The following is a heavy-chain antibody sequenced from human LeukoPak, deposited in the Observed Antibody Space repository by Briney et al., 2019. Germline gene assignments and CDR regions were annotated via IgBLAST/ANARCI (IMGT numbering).Heavy chain of an antibody. V-gene: IGHV4-4*07. J-gene: IGHJ5*02. Sequence: SETLSLTCTVSGGSISSYYWSWIRQPAGKGLEWIGRIYTSGSTNYNPSLKSRVTMSVDTSKNQFSLKLSSVTAADTAVYYCARQTTVVTMAENWFDPWGQGTLVTVSS. CDR1: GGSISSYY. CDR2: IYTSGST. D-gene: IGHD4-23*01. CDR3: ARQTTVVTMAENWFDP.